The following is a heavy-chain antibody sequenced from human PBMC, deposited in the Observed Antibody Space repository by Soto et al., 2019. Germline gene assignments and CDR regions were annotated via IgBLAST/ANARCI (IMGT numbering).Heavy chain of an antibody. J-gene: IGHJ6*02. CDR1: GYSFTSYW. D-gene: IGHD2-2*01. CDR3: ARRSRYAVGVYGMDV. V-gene: IGHV5-51*01. Sequence: PAESLKISCKGSGYSFTSYWIGWVRQMPGKGLEWMGIIYPGDSDIRYSPSFQGQVTISADKSISTAYLQWSSLKASDTAMYYCARRSRYAVGVYGMDVWGQGTTVTVSS. CDR2: IYPGDSDI.